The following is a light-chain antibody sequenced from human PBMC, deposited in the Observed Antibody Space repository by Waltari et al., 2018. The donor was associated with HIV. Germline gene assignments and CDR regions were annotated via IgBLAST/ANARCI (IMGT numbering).Light chain of an antibody. V-gene: IGKV1-5*03. CDR3: QQYSSDPLT. J-gene: IGKJ4*01. CDR1: PSISNW. CDR2: KAS. Sequence: IQITQSLSTISDSVGDKIIITCRASPSISNWLAWFQQKPGKAPKLLIYKASNLESGVPSRFSGSGSGTEFTLTITGLQPDDFATYFCQQYSSDPLTFGRGTRVEVK.